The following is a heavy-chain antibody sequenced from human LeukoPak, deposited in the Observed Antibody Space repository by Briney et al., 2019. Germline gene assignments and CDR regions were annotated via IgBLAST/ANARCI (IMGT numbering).Heavy chain of an antibody. CDR2: FDPEDGET. D-gene: IGHD2-2*01. Sequence: ASVKVSCKVSGYTLTELSMHWVRQAPGKGLEWMGGFDPEDGETIYAQKFQGRVTMTEHTSTDTAYMELSSLRSEDTAVYYCATRDIVVVPAASGYYYYMDVWGKGTTVTVSS. CDR1: GYTLTELS. CDR3: ATRDIVVVPAASGYYYYMDV. J-gene: IGHJ6*03. V-gene: IGHV1-24*01.